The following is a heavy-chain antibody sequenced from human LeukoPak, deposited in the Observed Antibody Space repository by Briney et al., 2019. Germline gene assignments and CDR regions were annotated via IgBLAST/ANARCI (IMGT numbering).Heavy chain of an antibody. V-gene: IGHV3-13*03. Sequence: SGGSLRLSCAACGFTFSSYDMHWVRHATGKGLEWVSAIGTAGDTYYPGSVKGQFTISRENAKNSLYLQMNSLRAGDTAVYYCAKVYYDSNNWFDPWGQGTLVTVSS. D-gene: IGHD3-22*01. J-gene: IGHJ5*02. CDR1: GFTFSSYD. CDR3: AKVYYDSNNWFDP. CDR2: IGTAGDT.